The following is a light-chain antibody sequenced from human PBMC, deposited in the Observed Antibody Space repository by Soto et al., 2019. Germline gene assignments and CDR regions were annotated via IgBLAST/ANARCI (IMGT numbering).Light chain of an antibody. CDR2: TNN. CDR3: AAWDDSLSGAV. V-gene: IGLV1-47*01. J-gene: IGLJ7*01. Sequence: QSVLTQPPAASGTPGQRGTISCSGSSSNIGSNYVYWYQQLPRPAPKLLIYTNNQRPSGVPDRFSGSKSGTSASLAISGLRSEDEADSYCAAWDDSLSGAVFGGGTQLTVL. CDR1: SSNIGSNY.